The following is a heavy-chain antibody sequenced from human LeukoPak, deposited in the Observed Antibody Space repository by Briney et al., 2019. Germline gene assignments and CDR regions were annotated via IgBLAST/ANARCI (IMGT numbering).Heavy chain of an antibody. D-gene: IGHD2-15*01. CDR1: GFTFSSYG. CDR2: ISYDGSNK. J-gene: IGHJ5*02. V-gene: IGHV3-30*18. Sequence: GGSLRLSCAAPGFTFSSYGMHWVRQAPGKGLEWVAVISYDGSNKYYADSVKGRFTISRDNSKNTLYLQMNSLRAEDTAVYYCAKDVVAAPEFDPWGQGTLVTVSS. CDR3: AKDVVAAPEFDP.